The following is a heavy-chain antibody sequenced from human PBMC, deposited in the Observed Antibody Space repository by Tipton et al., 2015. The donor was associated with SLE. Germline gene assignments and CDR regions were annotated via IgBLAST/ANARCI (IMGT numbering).Heavy chain of an antibody. CDR2: INHSGST. CDR3: AIIIAVAGYGGYFDY. D-gene: IGHD6-19*01. V-gene: IGHV4-34*01. CDR1: GGSFSGYY. Sequence: TLSLTCAVYGGSFSGYYWSWICQPPGKGLEWIGEINHSGSTNYNPSLKSRVTISVDTSKNQFSLKLSSVTAADTAVYYCAIIIAVAGYGGYFDYWGQGTLVTVSS. J-gene: IGHJ4*02.